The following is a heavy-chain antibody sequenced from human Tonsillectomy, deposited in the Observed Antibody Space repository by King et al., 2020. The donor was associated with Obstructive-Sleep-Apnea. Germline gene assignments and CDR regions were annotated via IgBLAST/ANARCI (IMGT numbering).Heavy chain of an antibody. J-gene: IGHJ5*01. CDR2: IYCDDDT. CDR3: AHSDRILFDF. V-gene: IGHV2-5*02. Sequence: TLKESCPTLVKPTQTLTLTCTFCWFSFSNNAVVVAWLRQPPGKALEGLSLIYCDDDTRYSPSLKNLLNITKDPPKTQVVLTMTNMDPVDTATYYCAHSDRILFDFWGQGTLVTVSS. CDR1: WFSFSNNAVV. D-gene: IGHD3-3*01.